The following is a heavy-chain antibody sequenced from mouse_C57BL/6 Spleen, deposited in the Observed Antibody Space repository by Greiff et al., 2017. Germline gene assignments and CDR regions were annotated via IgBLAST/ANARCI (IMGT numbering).Heavy chain of an antibody. D-gene: IGHD4-1*01. V-gene: IGHV5-4*01. CDR2: ISDGGSYT. CDR1: GFTFSSYA. CDR3: ARDPLTGYFDY. Sequence: EVQRVESGGGLVKPGGSLKLSCAASGFTFSSYAMSWVRQTPEKRLEWVATISDGGSYTYYPDNVKGRFTISRDNAKNNLYLQMSHLKSEDTAMYYCARDPLTGYFDYWGQGTTLTVSS. J-gene: IGHJ2*01.